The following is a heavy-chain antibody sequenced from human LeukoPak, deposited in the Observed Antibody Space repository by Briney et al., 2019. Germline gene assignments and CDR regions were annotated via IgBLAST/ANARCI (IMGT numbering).Heavy chain of an antibody. CDR1: GGSFSGYY. CDR3: ARALPNYYDSSGPGFDY. D-gene: IGHD3-22*01. Sequence: SETLSLTCAVYGGSFSGYYWSWIRQPPGKGLEWIEEINHSGSTNYNPSLKSRVTISVDTSKNQFSLKLSSVTAADTAVYYCARALPNYYDSSGPGFDYWGQGTLVTVSS. J-gene: IGHJ4*02. V-gene: IGHV4-34*01. CDR2: INHSGST.